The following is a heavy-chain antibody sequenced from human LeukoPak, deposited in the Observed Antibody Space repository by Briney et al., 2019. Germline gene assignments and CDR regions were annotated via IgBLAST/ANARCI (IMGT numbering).Heavy chain of an antibody. CDR2: IGAYNGNT. V-gene: IGHV1-18*01. CDR1: GYTLATNG. J-gene: IGHJ3*02. D-gene: IGHD6-13*01. Sequence: ASVKVSCKASGYTLATNGISWVRQAPGQGLEWMGWIGAYNGNTNYAQNLQGRVTMTTDTSTSTAYMELRSLRSDDTAVYYCARDQSVRLLQTSSTYFKHVFAIWGQGSMVTVSS. CDR3: ARDQSVRLLQTSSTYFKHVFAI.